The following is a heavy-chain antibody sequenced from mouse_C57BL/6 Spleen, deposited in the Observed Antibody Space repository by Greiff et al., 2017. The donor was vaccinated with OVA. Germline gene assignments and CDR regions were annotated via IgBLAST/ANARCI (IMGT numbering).Heavy chain of an antibody. J-gene: IGHJ4*01. CDR1: GFTFSNYW. D-gene: IGHD1-1*01. CDR2: IRLKSDNYAT. Sequence: EVHLVESGGGLVQPGGSMKLSCVASGFTFSNYWMNWVRQSPEKGLEWVAQIRLKSDNYATHYAESVKGRFTISRDDSKSSVYLQMNNLRAEDTGIYYCTTDYYYGSSYRDYWGQGTSVTVSS. V-gene: IGHV6-3*01. CDR3: TTDYYYGSSYRDY.